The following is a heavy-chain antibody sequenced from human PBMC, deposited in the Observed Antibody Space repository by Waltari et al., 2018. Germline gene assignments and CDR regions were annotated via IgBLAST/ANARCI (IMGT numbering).Heavy chain of an antibody. J-gene: IGHJ2*01. CDR1: GYTFTGYY. Sequence: QVQLVQSGAEVKKPGASVKVSCKASGYTFTGYYMHWVRQAPGQGLEWKGWINPNSGGTNYAQKFQGRVTMTRDTAISTAYMELSRLRSDDTAVYYCARTRGGENWYFDLWGRGTLVTVSS. V-gene: IGHV1-2*02. D-gene: IGHD3-10*01. CDR3: ARTRGGENWYFDL. CDR2: INPNSGGT.